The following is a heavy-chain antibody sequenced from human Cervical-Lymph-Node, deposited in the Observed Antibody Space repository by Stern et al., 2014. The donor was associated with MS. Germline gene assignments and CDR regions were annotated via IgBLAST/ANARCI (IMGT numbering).Heavy chain of an antibody. CDR1: GFPFSSYG. CDR2: IWYDGSNK. D-gene: IGHD1-26*01. Sequence: QVQLVQSGGGVVQPGRSLRLSCAASGFPFSSYGMHWVRQGPGKGLEWVAVIWYDGSNKYYADSVKGRFTISRDNSKNTLYLQMNSLRAEDTALYYCARDQSFHFDYWGQGTLVTVSS. CDR3: ARDQSFHFDY. J-gene: IGHJ4*02. V-gene: IGHV3-33*01.